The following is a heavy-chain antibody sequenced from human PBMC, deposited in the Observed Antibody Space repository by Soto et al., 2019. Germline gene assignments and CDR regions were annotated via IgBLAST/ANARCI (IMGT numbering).Heavy chain of an antibody. V-gene: IGHV4-39*01. CDR2: VHYSGRT. Sequence: SETLSLTCAVSGGSISGSYYYWGWLRQSPGKGPEWIGSVHYSGRTYYNPSLKSRVTISVDTSTNQFSLKLTSVTAADTAAYYCGRPQLGHSGGSQFDLWGRGTLVTSPQ. D-gene: IGHD6-19*01. J-gene: IGHJ5*02. CDR1: GGSISGSYYY. CDR3: GRPQLGHSGGSQFDL.